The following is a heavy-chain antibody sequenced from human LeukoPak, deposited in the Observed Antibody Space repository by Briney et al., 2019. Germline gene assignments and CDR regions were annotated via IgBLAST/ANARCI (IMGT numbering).Heavy chain of an antibody. Sequence: GGTPRLSCAVSGIAFKNSAMTWVPKAPGHGQEGVSAISGSDGSTYYSDSVKGRFTISRDNSRNPLYLKMTSLRTDDTAVYYWAKDGCEFWSAYQIDLWGQGTLVTVSS. CDR1: GIAFKNSA. J-gene: IGHJ5*02. CDR3: AKDGCEFWSAYQIDL. CDR2: ISGSDGST. V-gene: IGHV3-23*01. D-gene: IGHD3-3*01.